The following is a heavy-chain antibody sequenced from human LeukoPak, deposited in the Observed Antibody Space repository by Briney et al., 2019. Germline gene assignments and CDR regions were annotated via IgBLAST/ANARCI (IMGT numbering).Heavy chain of an antibody. V-gene: IGHV1-18*04. CDR2: ISAYNGKT. J-gene: IGHJ6*02. D-gene: IGHD3-10*01. CDR3: ARGAAGAEASNFGMDV. CDR1: GYTFTNYA. Sequence: SVKVSCKASGYTFTNYAISWVRQAPGQGLESMGWISAYNGKTNYAQNLQGRVTMTTDTSTSTAYMELRSLGSDDTAVYYCARGAAGAEASNFGMDVWGQGTTVTVSS.